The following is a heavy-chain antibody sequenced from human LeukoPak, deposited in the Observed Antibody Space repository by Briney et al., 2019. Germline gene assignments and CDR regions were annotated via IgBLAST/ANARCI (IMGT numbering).Heavy chain of an antibody. V-gene: IGHV3-23*01. CDR3: AKNGGSQCYSHLDS. J-gene: IGHJ4*02. CDR2: TSGSGGST. CDR1: GFTFSSYA. D-gene: IGHD2-15*01. Sequence: GGSLRLSCAASGFTFSSYAMSWVRQAPGKGLEWASGTSGSGGSTYYAGSVKGRFTISRDNSKNTLYLQMNSLRVEATAVYYCAKNGGSQCYSHLDSWGQGTLVTVS.